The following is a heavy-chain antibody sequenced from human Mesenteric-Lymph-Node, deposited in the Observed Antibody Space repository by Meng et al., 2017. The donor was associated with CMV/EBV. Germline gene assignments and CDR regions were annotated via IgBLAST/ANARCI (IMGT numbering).Heavy chain of an antibody. V-gene: IGHV3-21*01. CDR3: ARGVHQLLYGSSSSWFDP. CDR1: GFSFSIYT. J-gene: IGHJ5*02. CDR2: IRSSGAET. Sequence: GESLKISCVASGFSFSIYTMNWVRQAPGKGLEWVSSIRSSGAETFYAESVKGRFTVSRDNAKNSVYLQMNSLRAEDTAVYYCARGVHQLLYGSSSSWFDPWGQGTQVTVSS. D-gene: IGHD2-2*02.